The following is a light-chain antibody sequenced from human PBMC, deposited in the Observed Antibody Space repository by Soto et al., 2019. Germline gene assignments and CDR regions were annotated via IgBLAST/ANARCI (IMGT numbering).Light chain of an antibody. J-gene: IGKJ1*01. V-gene: IGKV1-5*01. CDR2: DAY. CDR1: QSISSW. CDR3: LQHHSFPRT. Sequence: EIQMTQCPSTLFAFVGDRVAIACRASQSISSWLAWFQQKPGKDHKIMIYDAYTLESGVQSRFSGSGSGTEFTLTIRSLQPDDYATYYCLQHHSFPRTFGQGTKVDIK.